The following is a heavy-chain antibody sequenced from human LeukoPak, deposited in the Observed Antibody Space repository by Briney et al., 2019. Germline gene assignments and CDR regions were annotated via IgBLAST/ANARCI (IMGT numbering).Heavy chain of an antibody. V-gene: IGHV3-23*01. J-gene: IGHJ4*02. CDR3: AKDSSVFRYDSRNLDY. CDR1: GFTFSSYA. D-gene: IGHD3-22*01. Sequence: QPGGSLRLSCAASGFTFSSYAMSWVRQAPGKGLEWVSAISGSGGSTYYADSVKGRFTISRDNSKNTLYLQMNSLRAEDTAVFYCAKDSSVFRYDSRNLDYWGQGTLVTVSS. CDR2: ISGSGGST.